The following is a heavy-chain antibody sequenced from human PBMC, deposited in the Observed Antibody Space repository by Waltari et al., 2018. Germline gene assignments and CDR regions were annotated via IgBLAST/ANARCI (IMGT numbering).Heavy chain of an antibody. V-gene: IGHV4-39*07. CDR1: GGSISSSSYY. CDR2: IYYSGST. D-gene: IGHD3-22*01. J-gene: IGHJ4*02. Sequence: CTVSGGSISSSSYYWGWIRQPPGKGLEWIGSIYYSGSTYYNPSLKSRVTISVDTSKNQFSLKLSSVTAADTAVYYCARQDYYDSSDPITFFDYWGQGTLVTVSS. CDR3: ARQDYYDSSDPITFFDY.